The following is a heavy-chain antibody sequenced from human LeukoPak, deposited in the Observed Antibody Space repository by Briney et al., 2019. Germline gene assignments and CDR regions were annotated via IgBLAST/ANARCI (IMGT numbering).Heavy chain of an antibody. CDR3: VRHSGWYFGY. CDR1: GDSVSGSFW. V-gene: IGHV4-4*02. J-gene: IGHJ4*02. D-gene: IGHD6-19*01. CDR2: IHHSGSS. Sequence: SETLSLTCAVSGDSVSGSFWWSWVRQPPHKGLEWIGEIHHSGSSNYNPSLESRVIISLDGSKNLLSLELSSVTAADTAVYYCVRHSGWYFGYWGQGALVTVSS.